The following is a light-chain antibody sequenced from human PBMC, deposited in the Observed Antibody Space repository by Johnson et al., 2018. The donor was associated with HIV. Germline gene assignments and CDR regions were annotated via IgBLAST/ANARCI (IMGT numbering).Light chain of an antibody. V-gene: IGLV1-51*01. CDR2: DNN. Sequence: QSLLTQPPSVSAAPGQKVTISCSGSSSNIGNNYVSWYQQLPGTAPKLLISDNNKRPSGIPDRFSGSKYGTSGTLAITGLQPGDEADYYCGTWDSRLSAYVFGTGTKVTVL. J-gene: IGLJ1*01. CDR1: SSNIGNNY. CDR3: GTWDSRLSAYV.